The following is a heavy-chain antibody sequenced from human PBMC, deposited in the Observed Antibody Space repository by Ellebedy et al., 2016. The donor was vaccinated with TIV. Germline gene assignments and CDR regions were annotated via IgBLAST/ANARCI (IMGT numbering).Heavy chain of an antibody. J-gene: IGHJ4*02. D-gene: IGHD3-10*01. CDR2: INPNSGGT. Sequence: AASVKVSCKASGYTFTGYYMHWVRQAPGQGLEWMGWINPNSGGTNYAQKFQGWVTMTRDTSTSTVYMELSSLRSEDTAVYYCARAHYGSGSYSHFDYWGQGTLVTVSS. CDR1: GYTFTGYY. CDR3: ARAHYGSGSYSHFDY. V-gene: IGHV1-2*04.